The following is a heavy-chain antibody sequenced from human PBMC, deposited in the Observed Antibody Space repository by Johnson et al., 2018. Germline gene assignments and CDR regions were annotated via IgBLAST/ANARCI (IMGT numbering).Heavy chain of an antibody. V-gene: IGHV4-39*01. CDR3: ARLVGGMDV. CDR2: IYSSGST. J-gene: IGHJ6*02. Sequence: QVQLQESGPGLVKPSETLSLTCTVSGGSISSSSYYWGWIRQPPGKGLEWIGSIYSSGSTYYNPSLKSRVTISVDPAKNQFPLKLSSVTAADTAVYYWARLVGGMDVWGQGTTVTVSS. CDR1: GGSISSSSYY. D-gene: IGHD3-10*01.